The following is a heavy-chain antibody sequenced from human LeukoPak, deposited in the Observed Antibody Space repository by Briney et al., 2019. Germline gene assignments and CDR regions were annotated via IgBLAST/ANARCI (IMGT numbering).Heavy chain of an antibody. CDR2: IYYSGST. CDR1: GGSISSYY. CDR3: ARGAIGGNSPQAFDY. J-gene: IGHJ4*02. D-gene: IGHD4-23*01. V-gene: IGHV4-59*01. Sequence: SETLSLTCTVSGGSISSYYWSWIRQPPGKGLEWIGYIYYSGSTNYNPSLKSRVTISVDTSKNQFSLKLSSVTAADTAVYYCARGAIGGNSPQAFDYWGQGTLVTVSS.